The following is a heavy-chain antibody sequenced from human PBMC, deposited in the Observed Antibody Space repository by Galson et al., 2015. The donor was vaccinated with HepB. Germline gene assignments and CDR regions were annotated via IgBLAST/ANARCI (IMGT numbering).Heavy chain of an antibody. V-gene: IGHV3-23*01. Sequence: SLRLSCAASGFDFRSYAMTWVRQAPGKGLEWVALISGTSSRTLYASSMKGHFTISRDNSRNTLFLQMNSLRAEDTAVYYCARTFYYDRYNFENWGPGTLVTVSS. J-gene: IGHJ4*02. CDR3: ARTFYYDRYNFEN. CDR1: GFDFRSYA. D-gene: IGHD3-22*01. CDR2: ISGTSSRT.